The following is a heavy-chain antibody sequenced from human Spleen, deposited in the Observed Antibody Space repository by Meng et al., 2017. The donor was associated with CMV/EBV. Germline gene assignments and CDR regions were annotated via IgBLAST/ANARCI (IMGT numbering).Heavy chain of an antibody. CDR1: AGSISSGDFP. J-gene: IGHJ2*01. D-gene: IGHD2-15*01. CDR3: AREGGL. Sequence: QGHPPDSRHGPFQPHQCWSLTCTVSAGSISSGDFPWSGIRQPPGKGLEWIGYIYYSGSTYYNPSLKSRVTISVDTSKNQFSLKLSSVTAADTAVYYCAREGGLWGRGTLVTVSS. V-gene: IGHV4-30-4*08. CDR2: IYYSGST.